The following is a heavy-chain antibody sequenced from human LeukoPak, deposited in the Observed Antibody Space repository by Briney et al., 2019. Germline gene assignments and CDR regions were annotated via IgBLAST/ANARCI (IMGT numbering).Heavy chain of an antibody. Sequence: GGSLRLSCAASGFTVSSNYMSWVRQAPGKGLEWVSVIYSGGSTYYADSVKGRFTISRDNSKNTLYLQMNSLRAEDTAVYYCARMNLGATTGFDYWGQGTLATVSS. D-gene: IGHD1-26*01. CDR1: GFTVSSNY. J-gene: IGHJ4*02. V-gene: IGHV3-53*01. CDR3: ARMNLGATTGFDY. CDR2: IYSGGST.